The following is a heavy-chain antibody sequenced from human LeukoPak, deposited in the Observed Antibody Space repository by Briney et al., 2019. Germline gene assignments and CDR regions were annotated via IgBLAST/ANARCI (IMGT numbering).Heavy chain of an antibody. V-gene: IGHV1-18*01. CDR1: GYTFTSYG. CDR3: ARGGNPGSYYDFWSGYYIDAFDI. CDR2: ISAYNGNT. Sequence: ASVKVSCKASGYTFTSYGISWVRQAPGQGLEWMGWISAYNGNTNYAQKLQGRVTMTTDTSTSTAYRELRSLRSDDTAVYYCARGGNPGSYYDFWSGYYIDAFDIWGQGTMVTVS. J-gene: IGHJ3*02. D-gene: IGHD3-3*01.